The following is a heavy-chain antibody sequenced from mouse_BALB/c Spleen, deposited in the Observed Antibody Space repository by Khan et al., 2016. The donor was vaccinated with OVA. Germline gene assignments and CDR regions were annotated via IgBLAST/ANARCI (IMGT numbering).Heavy chain of an antibody. Sequence: QVQLQQSGAELARPGASVKMSCKASGYTFTTYTMHWVKQRPGQGLEWIGYINPSNGYTNYNEKFKDKSTLTADKSSSTAYMQLSSLTSDYSAVYYGARGAAYYRSDGWFAYWGQGTLVTVSS. CDR2: INPSNGYT. J-gene: IGHJ3*01. CDR1: GYTFTTYT. D-gene: IGHD2-14*01. V-gene: IGHV1-4*01. CDR3: ARGAAYYRSDGWFAY.